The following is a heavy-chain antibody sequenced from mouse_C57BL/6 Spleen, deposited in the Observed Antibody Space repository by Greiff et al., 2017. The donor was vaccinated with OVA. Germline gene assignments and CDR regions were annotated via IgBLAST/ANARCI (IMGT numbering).Heavy chain of an antibody. J-gene: IGHJ2*01. CDR2: IYPGDGDT. CDR3: ARFNDGYLYYFDY. V-gene: IGHV1-82*01. Sequence: VQLQQSGPELVKPGASVKISCKASGYAFSSSWMNWVKQRPGKGLEWIGRIYPGDGDTNYNGKFKGKATLTADKSSSTAYMQLSSLTSEDSAVYFCARFNDGYLYYFDYWGQGTTLTVSS. CDR1: GYAFSSSW. D-gene: IGHD2-3*01.